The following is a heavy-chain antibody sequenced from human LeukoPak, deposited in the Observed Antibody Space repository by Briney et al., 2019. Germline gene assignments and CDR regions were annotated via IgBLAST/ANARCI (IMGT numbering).Heavy chain of an antibody. V-gene: IGHV3-74*01. CDR1: GFTFSSYW. CDR2: INSDGSST. J-gene: IGHJ4*02. D-gene: IGHD4-17*01. Sequence: PGGSLRLSCAASGFTFSSYWMHWVRQAPGKGLVLVSRINSDGSSTSYADSVKGRFTISRDNAKNTLYLQMNSLRAEDTAVYYCARDRGLPHRHFDYWGQGTLVTVSS. CDR3: ARDRGLPHRHFDY.